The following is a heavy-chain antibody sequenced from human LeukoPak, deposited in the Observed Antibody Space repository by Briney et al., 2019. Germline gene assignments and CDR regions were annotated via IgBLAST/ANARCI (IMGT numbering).Heavy chain of an antibody. Sequence: PGGSLRLSCAASGFPFSAYSMNWFRQAPGKGLEWVSSISGSSSYMFYADSVKGRFTISRDNAKNSLYLQMNSLRAEDTAVYYCAKAYYDSSGYSYYFDYWGQGTLVTVSS. CDR3: AKAYYDSSGYSYYFDY. J-gene: IGHJ4*02. CDR1: GFPFSAYS. CDR2: ISGSSSYM. V-gene: IGHV3-21*01. D-gene: IGHD3-22*01.